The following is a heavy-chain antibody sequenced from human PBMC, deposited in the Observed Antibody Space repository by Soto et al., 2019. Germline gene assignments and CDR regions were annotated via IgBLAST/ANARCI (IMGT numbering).Heavy chain of an antibody. J-gene: IGHJ4*02. CDR2: IYYSGST. CDR3: ARGGWNSYALDY. CDR1: GGSISSYY. Sequence: SETLSLTCTVSGGSISSYYWSWIRQPPGKGLEWIGYIYYSGSTNYNPSLKSRVTISVDTSKNQFSLKLSSVTAADTAVYYCARGGWNSYALDYWGQGTLVTVSS. V-gene: IGHV4-59*01. D-gene: IGHD5-18*01.